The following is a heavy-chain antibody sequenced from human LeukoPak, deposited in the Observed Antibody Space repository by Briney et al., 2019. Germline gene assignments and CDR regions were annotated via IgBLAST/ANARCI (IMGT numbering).Heavy chain of an antibody. V-gene: IGHV4-59*01. CDR3: ARGGYSSGWYVRNHPRYYFDY. D-gene: IGHD6-19*01. Sequence: SETLSLTCAVYGGSFSGYYWSWIRQPPGKGLEWIGYIYYSGSTNYNPSLKSRVTISVDTSKNQFSLKLSSVTAADTAVYYCARGGYSSGWYVRNHPRYYFDYWGQGTLVTVSP. J-gene: IGHJ4*02. CDR2: IYYSGST. CDR1: GGSFSGYY.